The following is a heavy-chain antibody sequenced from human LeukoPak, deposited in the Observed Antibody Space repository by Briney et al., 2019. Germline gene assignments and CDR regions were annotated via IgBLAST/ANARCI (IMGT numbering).Heavy chain of an antibody. D-gene: IGHD1-14*01. J-gene: IGHJ4*02. CDR1: GFTFSSYS. CDR2: INSDGSST. Sequence: PGGSLRLSCAASGFTFSSYSMNWVRQAPGKGLVWVSRINSDGSSTSYADSVKGRFTISRDNAKNTLYLQMNSLRAEDTAVYYCARVPSPGRTGYFDYWGQGTLVTVSS. V-gene: IGHV3-74*01. CDR3: ARVPSPGRTGYFDY.